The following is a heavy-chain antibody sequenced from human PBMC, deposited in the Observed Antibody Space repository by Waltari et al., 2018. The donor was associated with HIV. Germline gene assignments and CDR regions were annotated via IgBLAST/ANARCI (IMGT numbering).Heavy chain of an antibody. CDR1: GYTFTSYA. CDR2: IKAGNGNT. V-gene: IGHV1-3*01. Sequence: QVQLVQSGAEVKKPGASVKVSCKASGYTFTSYAMHWVRQAPGQRLEWMGWIKAGNGNTKYSKNFRGRVTITRDTSASTAYMELSSLRSEDTAVYYCARGGEYYDILTGYYTPWYFDLWGRGTLVTVSS. CDR3: ARGGEYYDILTGYYTPWYFDL. J-gene: IGHJ2*01. D-gene: IGHD3-9*01.